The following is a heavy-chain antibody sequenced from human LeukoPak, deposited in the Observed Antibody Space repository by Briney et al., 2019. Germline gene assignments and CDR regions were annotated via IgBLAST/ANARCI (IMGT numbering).Heavy chain of an antibody. CDR2: IYPGDSDT. J-gene: IGHJ4*02. V-gene: IGHV5-51*01. CDR1: GYTFTSYW. Sequence: ASVKVSCKASGYTFTSYWIGWVRQMPGKGLEWMGIIYPGDSDTRYSPSFQGQVTISADKSISTAYLQWSSLKASDTAMYYCARGGGSSIVGATGFDYWGQGTLVTVSS. D-gene: IGHD1-26*01. CDR3: ARGGGSSIVGATGFDY.